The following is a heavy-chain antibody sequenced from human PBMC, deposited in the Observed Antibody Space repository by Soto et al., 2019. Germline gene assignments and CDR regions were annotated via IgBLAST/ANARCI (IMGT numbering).Heavy chain of an antibody. CDR3: ARLFYYDSSNKYPTGGMDV. CDR1: GFTLSSYW. J-gene: IGHJ6*02. V-gene: IGHV3-7*03. Sequence: EVQLMESGGGLVQPGGSLRLSCAASGFTLSSYWMSWVRQAPGKGLEWVANIKEDGSEKYYVASVRGRFTISRDNAKNSLYLQMNSLRAEDTAVFYCARLFYYDSSNKYPTGGMDVWGQGTTVTVSS. D-gene: IGHD3-22*01. CDR2: IKEDGSEK.